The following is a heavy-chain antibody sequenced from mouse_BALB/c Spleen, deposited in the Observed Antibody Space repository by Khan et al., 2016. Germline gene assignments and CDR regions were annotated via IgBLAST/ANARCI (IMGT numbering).Heavy chain of an antibody. Sequence: EVELVESGGGLVKPGGSLKLSCAASGFTFSDYYMYWVRQTPEKRLEWVATISDGGSYTYYPDSVKGRFTISRDNAKNKLYLQMSSLKSKDTAMYYCARDPYDYERFAYWGQGTLVTVSA. CDR1: GFTFSDYY. V-gene: IGHV5-4*02. CDR2: ISDGGSYT. J-gene: IGHJ3*01. CDR3: ARDPYDYERFAY. D-gene: IGHD2-4*01.